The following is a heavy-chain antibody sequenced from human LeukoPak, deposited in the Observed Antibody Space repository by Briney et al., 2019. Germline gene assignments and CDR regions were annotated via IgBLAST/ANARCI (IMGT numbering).Heavy chain of an antibody. J-gene: IGHJ4*02. CDR3: ARGPDGENTGFDY. Sequence: SVKVSCKASGYTFTSYDINWVRQATGQGLEWMGGIIPIFGTANYAQKFQGRVTITTDESTSTAYMELSSLRSEDTAVYYCARGPDGENTGFDYWGQGTLVTVSS. V-gene: IGHV1-69*05. CDR1: GYTFTSYD. D-gene: IGHD7-27*01. CDR2: IIPIFGTA.